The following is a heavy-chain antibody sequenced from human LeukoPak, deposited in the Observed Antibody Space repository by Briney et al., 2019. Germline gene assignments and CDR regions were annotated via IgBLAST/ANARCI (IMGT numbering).Heavy chain of an antibody. CDR1: GYTFTGYY. D-gene: IGHD3-3*01. CDR2: INPNSGGT. J-gene: IGHJ4*02. CDR3: ARESYYDFWSGYYTGRSLDY. V-gene: IGHV1-2*06. Sequence: ASVTVSCKASGYTFTGYYMHWVRQAPGQGLEWMGRINPNSGGTNYAQKFQGRVTMTRDTSISTAYMELSRLRSDDTAVYYCARESYYDFWSGYYTGRSLDYWGQGTLVTVSS.